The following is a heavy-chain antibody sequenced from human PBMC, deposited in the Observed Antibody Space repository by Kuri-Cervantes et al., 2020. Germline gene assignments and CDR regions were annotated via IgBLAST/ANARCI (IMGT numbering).Heavy chain of an antibody. CDR1: GGSISSGSYY. V-gene: IGHV4-61*01. Sequence: SETLSLTCAVSGGSISSGSYYWSWIRQPPGKGLEWIGYIYYSGSTNYNPSLKSRVTISVDTSKNQFSLKLSSVTAADTAVYYCAGGHPYYDFWSGYRYYYYYGMDVWGQGTTVTVSS. D-gene: IGHD3-3*01. CDR2: IYYSGST. J-gene: IGHJ6*02. CDR3: AGGHPYYDFWSGYRYYYYYGMDV.